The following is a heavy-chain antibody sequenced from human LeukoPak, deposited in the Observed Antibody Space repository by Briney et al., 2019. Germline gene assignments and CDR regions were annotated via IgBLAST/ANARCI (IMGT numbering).Heavy chain of an antibody. D-gene: IGHD5-24*01. CDR1: GGSISSYY. V-gene: IGHV4-59*01. Sequence: PSETLSLTCTVSGGSISSYYWSWIRQPPGKGMEWIGYIYYSGSTNYNPSLKSRVTISLDTSRNQFSLKLSSVTAADTAVYYCARHANGYDAFDIWGQGTMVSVSS. CDR3: ARHANGYDAFDI. J-gene: IGHJ3*02. CDR2: IYYSGST.